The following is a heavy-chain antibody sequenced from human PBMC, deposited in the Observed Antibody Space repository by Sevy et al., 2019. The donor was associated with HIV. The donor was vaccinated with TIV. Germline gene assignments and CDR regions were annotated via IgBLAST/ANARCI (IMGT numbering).Heavy chain of an antibody. J-gene: IGHJ4*02. D-gene: IGHD3-22*01. Sequence: GGSLRLSCTASGFYFGIHWVRQAPGKGLEWVALVWYEGINKDYADSVKGRLTISRDNSKNTVFLQMNSLRAEDTGMYYCARWGNSSGIDYWGQGTLVTVSS. CDR1: GFYFG. V-gene: IGHV3-33*01. CDR3: ARWGNSSGIDY. CDR2: VWYEGINK.